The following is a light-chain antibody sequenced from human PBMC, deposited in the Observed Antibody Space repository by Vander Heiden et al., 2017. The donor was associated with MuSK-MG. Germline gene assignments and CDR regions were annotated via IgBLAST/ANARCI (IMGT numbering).Light chain of an antibody. CDR1: SSNIGAGYA. CDR3: QSYDSSLSGSM. J-gene: IGLJ3*02. V-gene: IGLV1-40*01. Sequence: QSVLTQPPSVSGAPGPRVTISCTGSSSNIGAGYAVHWYQQLPGTAPKLLIYGNSNRPSGVPDRFSGSKSGTSASLAITGLQAEDEADYYCQSYDSSLSGSMFGGGTKLTVL. CDR2: GNS.